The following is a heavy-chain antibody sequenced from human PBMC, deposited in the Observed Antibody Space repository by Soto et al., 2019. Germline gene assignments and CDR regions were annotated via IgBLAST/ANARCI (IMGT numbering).Heavy chain of an antibody. CDR3: AKRFTLFGEVKLSPDFDY. CDR2: ISYSGSNT. J-gene: IGHJ4*02. CDR1: GFTFSSHA. D-gene: IGHD3-3*01. Sequence: EVQLLESGGGLVQPEGSLRLSCAASGFTFSSHAMSWVRQAPGKGLEWVSAISYSGSNTYYTDSVKGRFTISRDHSKNTLYLQMNSLRVEDTAIYYCAKRFTLFGEVKLSPDFDYWGQGTLVTVSS. V-gene: IGHV3-23*01.